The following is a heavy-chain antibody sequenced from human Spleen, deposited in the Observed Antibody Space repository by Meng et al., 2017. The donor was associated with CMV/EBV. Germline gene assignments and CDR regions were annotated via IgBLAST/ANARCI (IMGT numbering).Heavy chain of an antibody. J-gene: IGHJ3*01. V-gene: IGHV1-18*01. Sequence: YNLTNFGVSWMRQAHGQGIEWMGWISAEDGDTSYAQKLQGRVTMATDTSSGTVYMELRSLRSDDTAVYYCARVRQGLWTSSDAFDFWGQGTMVTVSS. CDR3: ARVRQGLWTSSDAFDF. CDR2: ISAEDGDT. CDR1: YNLTNFG. D-gene: IGHD3-10*01.